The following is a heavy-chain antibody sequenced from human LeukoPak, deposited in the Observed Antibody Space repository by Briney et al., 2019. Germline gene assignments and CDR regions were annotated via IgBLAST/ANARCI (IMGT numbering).Heavy chain of an antibody. CDR3: ATCDNYGSLDYGMDV. Sequence: PSETLSLTCTVSGGPISSYYWSWIRQPPGKGLEWIGYIYYSGSTNYNPSLKSRVTISVDTSKNQFSLKLSSVTAADTAVYYCATCDNYGSLDYGMDVWGQGTTVTVSS. J-gene: IGHJ6*02. V-gene: IGHV4-59*01. D-gene: IGHD3-10*01. CDR2: IYYSGST. CDR1: GGPISSYY.